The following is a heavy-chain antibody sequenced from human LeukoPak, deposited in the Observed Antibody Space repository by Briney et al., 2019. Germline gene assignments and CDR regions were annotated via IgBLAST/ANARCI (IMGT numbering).Heavy chain of an antibody. D-gene: IGHD2/OR15-2a*01. Sequence: PSETLSLTCTVSGDSISNYHWSWIRQPPGKGLEWIGYIYYSGSTNYNPSLKSRVTISVDTSKKHFSLKLSSVTAADTAVYYCAREAIGRVDYWGQGILVTVSS. V-gene: IGHV4-59*01. J-gene: IGHJ4*02. CDR3: AREAIGRVDY. CDR1: GDSISNYH. CDR2: IYYSGST.